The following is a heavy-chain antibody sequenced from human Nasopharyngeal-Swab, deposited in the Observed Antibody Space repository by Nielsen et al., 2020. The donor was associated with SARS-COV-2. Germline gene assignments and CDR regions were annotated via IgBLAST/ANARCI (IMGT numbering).Heavy chain of an antibody. V-gene: IGHV1-69*04. CDR1: GGTFSSYA. Sequence: SVKVSCKASGGTFSSYAISWVRQAPGQGLEWMGRIIPILGIANYAQKFQGRVTITADKSTSTAYMELSSLKASDTAMYYCARHMPNWYFDLWGRGTLVTVSS. D-gene: IGHD2-2*01. J-gene: IGHJ2*01. CDR2: IIPILGIA. CDR3: ARHMPNWYFDL.